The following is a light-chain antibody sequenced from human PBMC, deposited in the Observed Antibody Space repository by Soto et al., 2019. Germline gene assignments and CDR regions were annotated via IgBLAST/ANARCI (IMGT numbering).Light chain of an antibody. CDR3: CSYAGSYTLI. Sequence: QSALTQPRSVSGSPGQSVTISCTGTSSDAGIYNFVSWYQQHPGKAPKLMIYDVNLRPSGVPDRFSGSKSGNTASLTISGLQAEDEADYYCCSYAGSYTLILGGGTKVTVL. J-gene: IGLJ2*01. CDR2: DVN. V-gene: IGLV2-11*01. CDR1: SSDAGIYNF.